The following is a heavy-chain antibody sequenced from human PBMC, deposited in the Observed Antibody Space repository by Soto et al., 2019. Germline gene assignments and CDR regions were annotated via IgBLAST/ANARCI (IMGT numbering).Heavy chain of an antibody. CDR2: IASRDPTV. Sequence: QVQLVESGGGLVRPGGSLRLSCATSGFTFSDYYMSWIRQAPGKGLEWVSYIASRDPTVYYADSVRGRFTISRDNARNLWYMQMDNLRADDTAVYYCAREKSSGYYGMDVWGQGTTVTVSS. D-gene: IGHD3-22*01. CDR1: GFTFSDYY. CDR3: AREKSSGYYGMDV. J-gene: IGHJ6*02. V-gene: IGHV3-11*01.